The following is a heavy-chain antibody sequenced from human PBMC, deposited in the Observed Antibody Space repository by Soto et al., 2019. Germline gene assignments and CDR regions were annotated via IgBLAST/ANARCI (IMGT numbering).Heavy chain of an antibody. CDR3: AGRTYYYDSSGYWALGMDV. CDR1: GGSISSSSYY. D-gene: IGHD3-22*01. CDR2: IYYSGST. V-gene: IGHV4-39*01. Sequence: SETLSLTCTVSGGSISSSSYYWGWIRQPPGKGLEWIGSIYYSGSTYYNPSLKSRVTISVDTSKNQFSLKLSSVTAADTAVYYCAGRTYYYDSSGYWALGMDVWGQGTTVTVSS. J-gene: IGHJ6*02.